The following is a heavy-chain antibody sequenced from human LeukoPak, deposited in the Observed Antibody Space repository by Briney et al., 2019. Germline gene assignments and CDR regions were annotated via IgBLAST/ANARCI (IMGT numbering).Heavy chain of an antibody. D-gene: IGHD6-13*01. CDR3: ARAIRRSWYAVHYYYYGMDV. Sequence: GGSLRLSCAASGFTFSDYYMSWIRQAPGHGLEGVSYISSSGSTIYYADSVKGRFTISRDNAKNSLYLQMNSLRAEDTAVYYCARAIRRSWYAVHYYYYGMDVWGQGTTVTVSS. CDR2: ISSSGSTI. J-gene: IGHJ6*02. V-gene: IGHV3-11*01. CDR1: GFTFSDYY.